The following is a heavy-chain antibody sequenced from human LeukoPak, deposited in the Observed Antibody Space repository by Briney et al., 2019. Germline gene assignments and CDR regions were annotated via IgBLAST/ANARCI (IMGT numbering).Heavy chain of an antibody. D-gene: IGHD2-15*01. Sequence: PGGSLRLSCVASGFTFSSYWMHWVRQDPRKGLVWVSRINGDGRNINYADSVRGRFTISRDNAKNTLYLQMNSLRAEDTAVYYCAREDEQLSSGGSCSAFDIWGQGTMVTVSS. CDR1: GFTFSSYW. J-gene: IGHJ3*02. V-gene: IGHV3-74*01. CDR3: AREDEQLSSGGSCSAFDI. CDR2: INGDGRNI.